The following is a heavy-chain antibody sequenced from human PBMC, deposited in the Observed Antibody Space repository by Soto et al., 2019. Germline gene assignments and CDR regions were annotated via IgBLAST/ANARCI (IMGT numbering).Heavy chain of an antibody. Sequence: QVQLVQSGAEVKKPGASVKVSCKASGYTFTGYYMHWVRQAPGQGLEWMGWINPNSGGTSYAQKFQGWVTMTRDTSIGTAYMERGRLRSDDTGVYYCASDRWPRLGYCSSTSCSAAAAGKGFDPWGQGTLVTVSS. J-gene: IGHJ5*02. V-gene: IGHV1-2*04. CDR3: ASDRWPRLGYCSSTSCSAAAAGKGFDP. CDR2: INPNSGGT. CDR1: GYTFTGYY. D-gene: IGHD2-2*01.